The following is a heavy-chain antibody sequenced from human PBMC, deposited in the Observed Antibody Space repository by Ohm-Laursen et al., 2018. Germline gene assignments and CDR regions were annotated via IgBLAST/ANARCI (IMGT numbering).Heavy chain of an antibody. J-gene: IGHJ4*02. CDR3: ARWDRGDDDDSSGPFDY. D-gene: IGHD3-22*01. V-gene: IGHV4-31*03. CDR1: GGSINTGDYY. Sequence: TLSLTCTVSGGSINTGDYYWNIIRHRPGKGLEWIGDIYNSGRTNYNPSLKSCCSISIALSRSQFTLKLNSMTAADTAMYFCARWDRGDDDDSSGPFDYWGQGTLVTVSS. CDR2: IYNSGRT.